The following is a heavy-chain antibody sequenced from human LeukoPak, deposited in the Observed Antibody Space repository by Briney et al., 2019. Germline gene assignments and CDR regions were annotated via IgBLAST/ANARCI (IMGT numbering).Heavy chain of an antibody. CDR2: ISGSGGST. Sequence: GSLRLSCAASGFTFSSYAMSWVRQAPGKGLEWVSAISGSGGSTYYADSVKGRFTISRDNSKNTLYLQMNSLRAEDTALYYCATTNRYSGSYRDFDYWGQGTLVTASS. CDR1: GFTFSSYA. CDR3: ATTNRYSGSYRDFDY. V-gene: IGHV3-23*01. J-gene: IGHJ4*02. D-gene: IGHD1-26*01.